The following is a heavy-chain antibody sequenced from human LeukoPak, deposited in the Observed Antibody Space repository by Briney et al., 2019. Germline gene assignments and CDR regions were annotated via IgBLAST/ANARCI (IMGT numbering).Heavy chain of an antibody. D-gene: IGHD2-2*01. V-gene: IGHV3-30*18. Sequence: GGSLRLSCAASGFTFSSYGMDWVRQAPGKGLEWVAVISYDGNNKYYADSVKGRFTISRDNSKNTLYLQMNSLRAEDTAVYYCAKDPGDIVVVPGPYGMDVWGQGTTVTVSS. CDR2: ISYDGNNK. J-gene: IGHJ6*02. CDR3: AKDPGDIVVVPGPYGMDV. CDR1: GFTFSSYG.